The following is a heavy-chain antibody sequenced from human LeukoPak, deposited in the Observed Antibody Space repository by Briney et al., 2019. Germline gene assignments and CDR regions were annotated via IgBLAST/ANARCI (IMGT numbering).Heavy chain of an antibody. CDR3: ARDSEWLFDAFDI. Sequence: SETLSLTCTVSGGSISSSSYYWGWIRQPPGKGLEWIGSIYYSGSTNYNPSLKSRVTISVDTSKNQFSLKLSSVTAADTAVYYCARDSEWLFDAFDIWGQGTMVTVSS. D-gene: IGHD3-3*01. CDR1: GGSISSSSYY. J-gene: IGHJ3*02. V-gene: IGHV4-39*07. CDR2: IYYSGST.